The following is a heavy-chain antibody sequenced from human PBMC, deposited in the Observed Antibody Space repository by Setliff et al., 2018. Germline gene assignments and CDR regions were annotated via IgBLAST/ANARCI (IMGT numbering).Heavy chain of an antibody. CDR3: VAVRWNYPTV. CDR1: TFTLGTYS. V-gene: IGHV3-21*06. CDR2: ISPYSDYI. Sequence: AGGSLRLSCAASTFTLGTYSMHWVRQAPGKGLAWVSSISPYSDYIYYADSVKGRFTISRDNAKNSLYLQMNSLGAEDTAVFYCVAVRWNYPTVWGQGTLVTVSS. D-gene: IGHD1-7*01. J-gene: IGHJ4*02.